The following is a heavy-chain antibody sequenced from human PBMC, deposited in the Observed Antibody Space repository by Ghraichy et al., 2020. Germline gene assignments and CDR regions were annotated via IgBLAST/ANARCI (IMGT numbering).Heavy chain of an antibody. CDR3: TRDRDLEMAANFDY. D-gene: IGHD5-24*01. CDR2: IRSKAYGGTT. CDR1: GFTFGDYA. J-gene: IGHJ4*02. V-gene: IGHV3-49*04. Sequence: GGSLRLSCTASGFTFGDYAMSWVRQAPGKGLEWVGFIRSKAYGGTTEYAASVKGRFTISRDDSKSIAYLQMNSLKTEDTAVYYCTRDRDLEMAANFDYWGQGTLVTVSS.